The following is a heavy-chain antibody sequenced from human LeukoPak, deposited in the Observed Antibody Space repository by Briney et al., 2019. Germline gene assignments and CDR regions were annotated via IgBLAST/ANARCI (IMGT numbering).Heavy chain of an antibody. V-gene: IGHV1-2*02. D-gene: IGHD3-10*01. CDR2: IKPNSGGT. CDR1: GYTFTDYY. Sequence: ASVKVSCKASGYTFTDYYMHWVRQAPGQGLEWMGWIKPNSGGTNSAQKFQGRVTMTRDTSIKTAYMELSRLRSDDTAAYYCARDDSLLWFGEPGVLDYWGQGTLVTLSS. CDR3: ARDDSLLWFGEPGVLDY. J-gene: IGHJ4*02.